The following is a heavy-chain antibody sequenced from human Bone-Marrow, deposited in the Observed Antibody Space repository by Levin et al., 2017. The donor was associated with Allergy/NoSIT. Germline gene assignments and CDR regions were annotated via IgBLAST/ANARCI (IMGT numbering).Heavy chain of an antibody. CDR2: ILPVFGKT. V-gene: IGHV1-69*13. D-gene: IGHD2-21*02. CDR1: GGTFSTYG. J-gene: IGHJ4*02. Sequence: GASVKVSCQASGGTFSTYGFYWVRQAPGQGLEWMGGILPVFGKTHDSQRFQGRVTVTADESTTTVYMELSGLTFDDTAIYYCARGTSLRFFDSWGQGTLVTVSS. CDR3: ARGTSLRFFDS.